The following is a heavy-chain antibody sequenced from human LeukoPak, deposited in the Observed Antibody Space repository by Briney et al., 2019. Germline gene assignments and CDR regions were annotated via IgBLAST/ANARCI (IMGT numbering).Heavy chain of an antibody. Sequence: GGSLRLSCAASGFTFSSYSMSWVRQAPGKGLEWVSSISSSSSYIYYADSVKGRFTISRDNAKNSLYLQMNSLRAEDTAVYYCASDCSGGSCLDIDAFDIWGQGTMVTVSS. J-gene: IGHJ3*02. V-gene: IGHV3-21*01. CDR3: ASDCSGGSCLDIDAFDI. CDR1: GFTFSSYS. D-gene: IGHD2-15*01. CDR2: ISSSSSYI.